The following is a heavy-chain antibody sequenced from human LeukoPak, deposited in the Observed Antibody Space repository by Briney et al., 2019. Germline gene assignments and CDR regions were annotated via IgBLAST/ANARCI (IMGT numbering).Heavy chain of an antibody. Sequence: PGGSLRLSCAASGFAFSTYWVSWVRQAPGKGPEWVANINQDGSEKYYVDSVKGRFTISRDNAQNSLYLQMNSLRAEDTAVYYCARWSNWGQGTLVTVSS. CDR2: INQDGSEK. D-gene: IGHD3-3*01. CDR1: GFAFSTYW. CDR3: ARWSN. V-gene: IGHV3-7*01. J-gene: IGHJ4*02.